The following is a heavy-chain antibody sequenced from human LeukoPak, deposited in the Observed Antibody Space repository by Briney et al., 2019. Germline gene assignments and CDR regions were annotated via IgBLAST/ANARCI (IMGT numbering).Heavy chain of an antibody. CDR2: IYHSGST. Sequence: KSSETLSLTCTVSGYSISSGYYWGWIRQPPGKGLEWIGSIYHSGSTYYNPSLKSRVTISVDTSKNQFSLKLSSVTAADTAVYYCARFDHLITMVRGVQARPGTIDYWGQGTLVTVSS. CDR1: GYSISSGYY. D-gene: IGHD3-10*01. CDR3: ARFDHLITMVRGVQARPGTIDY. V-gene: IGHV4-38-2*02. J-gene: IGHJ4*02.